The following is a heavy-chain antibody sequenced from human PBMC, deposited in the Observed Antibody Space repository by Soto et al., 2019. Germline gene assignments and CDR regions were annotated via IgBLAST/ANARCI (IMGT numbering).Heavy chain of an antibody. J-gene: IGHJ4*02. Sequence: EVQLVESGGGLVQPGGSLRLSCAGSGFIFGNFWMTWVRQAPGKGLEWVANIKQDGSEKYYVDSVKDRFTISRDNVKNSLYLQMNSLRSEDTAVYYCARGTGGATSSGKDQFDYWGQGTLVPVSS. CDR3: ARGTGGATSSGKDQFDY. CDR2: IKQDGSEK. V-gene: IGHV3-7*01. CDR1: GFIFGNFW. D-gene: IGHD1-26*01.